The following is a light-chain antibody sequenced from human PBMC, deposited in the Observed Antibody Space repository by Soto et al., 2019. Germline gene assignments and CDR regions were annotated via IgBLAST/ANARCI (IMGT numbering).Light chain of an antibody. J-gene: IGLJ1*01. CDR3: SSYTTSSALQV. V-gene: IGLV2-14*01. CDR2: EVN. CDR1: SSDVGGYNY. Sequence: QSALTQPASVSGSPGQSITISCTGTSSDVGGYNYVSWYQQHPGKAPKLMIYEVNNRPSGVSNRFSGSKSGNTASLTISGLQADDEADYYCSSYTTSSALQVFGTGTKLTVL.